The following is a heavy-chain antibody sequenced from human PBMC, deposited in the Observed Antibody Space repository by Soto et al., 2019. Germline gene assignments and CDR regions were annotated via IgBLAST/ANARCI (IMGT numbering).Heavy chain of an antibody. Sequence: GGSLRLSCAASGFTFSSYGMHWVRQAPGKGLEWVAVISYDGSNKYYADSVKGRFTISRDNSKNTLYLQMNSLRAEDTAVYYCAKDRGYCSGGSCYSGYMDVWGKGTTVTVSS. J-gene: IGHJ6*03. CDR2: ISYDGSNK. CDR1: GFTFSSYG. V-gene: IGHV3-30*18. CDR3: AKDRGYCSGGSCYSGYMDV. D-gene: IGHD2-15*01.